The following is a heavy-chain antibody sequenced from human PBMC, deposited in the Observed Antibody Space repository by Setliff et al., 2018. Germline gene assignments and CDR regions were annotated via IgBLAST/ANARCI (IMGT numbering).Heavy chain of an antibody. D-gene: IGHD3-3*01. Sequence: TLSLTCAVYGGSFSAYYWSWIRQPPGKGLEWIGEFNHSGSTKYNPSLKSRVTISVDASKNQFSLKLNSVTAADTAVYYCAGVGRRVDPDTVRRRYSDLWGRGTLVTVSS. V-gene: IGHV4-34*01. CDR3: AGVGRRVDPDTVRRRYSDL. CDR1: GGSFSAYY. J-gene: IGHJ2*01. CDR2: FNHSGST.